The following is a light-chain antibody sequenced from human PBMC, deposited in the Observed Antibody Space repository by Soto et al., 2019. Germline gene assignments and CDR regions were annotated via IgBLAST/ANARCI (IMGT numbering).Light chain of an antibody. CDR3: QQFNNYPLT. CDR1: QDINYS. V-gene: IGKV1D-13*01. Sequence: AIQLTQSPSSLSASVGDSITITCRASQDINYSLAWYQQKPGKAPNLLIYDASGLESGVPPRFSGGGSGTDFTLTITNLQPEDFATYYCQQFNNYPLTFGGGTKV. J-gene: IGKJ4*01. CDR2: DAS.